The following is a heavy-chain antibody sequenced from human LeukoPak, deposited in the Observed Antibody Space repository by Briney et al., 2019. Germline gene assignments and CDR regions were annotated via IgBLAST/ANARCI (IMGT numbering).Heavy chain of an antibody. CDR3: ATTQYDYVWGSYLPFDI. Sequence: GGSLRLSCAASGFTFSSYWMSWVRQAPGKGLEWVANIKQDGSEKYYVDSVKGRFTIPRDNAKNSLYLQMNSLRAEDTGVYYCATTQYDYVWGSYLPFDIWGQGTMVTVSS. V-gene: IGHV3-7*01. D-gene: IGHD3-16*02. CDR2: IKQDGSEK. CDR1: GFTFSSYW. J-gene: IGHJ3*02.